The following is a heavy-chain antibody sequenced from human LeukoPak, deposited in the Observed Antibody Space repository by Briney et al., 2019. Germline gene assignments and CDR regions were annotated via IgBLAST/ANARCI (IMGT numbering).Heavy chain of an antibody. CDR1: GGSISSYY. J-gene: IGHJ4*02. Sequence: PSETLSLTCTVSGGSISSYYWSWIRQPPGKGLERIGNIYYSGSTNYNPSLKSRVTVSVDTSKNQFSLKLSSVTAADTAVYYCARLLGYCSGGSCYRYFDYWGQGTLVTVSS. D-gene: IGHD2-15*01. CDR3: ARLLGYCSGGSCYRYFDY. CDR2: IYYSGST. V-gene: IGHV4-59*08.